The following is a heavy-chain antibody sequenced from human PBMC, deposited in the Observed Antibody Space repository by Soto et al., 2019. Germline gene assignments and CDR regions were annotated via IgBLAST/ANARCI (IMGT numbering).Heavy chain of an antibody. CDR2: VYSTGGT. CDR1: SGPSSSHN. V-gene: IGHV4-59*08. D-gene: IGHD1-1*01. J-gene: IGHJ6*02. CDR3: VRQGIGNLHGLVDV. Sequence: VQLQQSGPGLVKPSETLSLTCSVSSGPSSSHNWGWIRQPPGRGLEWIGYVYSTGGTSYNPSLKSRVTISADTATNHISLTLTSVTAADTAVYYCVRQGIGNLHGLVDVWCQGTTVRVSS.